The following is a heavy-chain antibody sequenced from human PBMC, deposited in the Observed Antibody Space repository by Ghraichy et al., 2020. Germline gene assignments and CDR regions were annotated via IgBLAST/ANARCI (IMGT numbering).Heavy chain of an antibody. D-gene: IGHD6-13*01. CDR2: IYSGGST. CDR1: GFTVSSNY. Sequence: GGSLRLSCAASGFTVSSNYMSWVRQAPGKGREWVSVIYSGGSTYYADSVKGRFTISRHNSTNTLYLQMNSLRAEDTAVYYCARTRFSPNDRIAAAGTSFDYGGQGTLVTVSP. CDR3: ARTRFSPNDRIAAAGTSFDY. V-gene: IGHV3-53*04. J-gene: IGHJ4*02.